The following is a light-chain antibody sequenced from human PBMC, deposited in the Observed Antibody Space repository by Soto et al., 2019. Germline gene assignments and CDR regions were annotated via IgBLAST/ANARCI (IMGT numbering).Light chain of an antibody. CDR1: SSDVGGYNY. V-gene: IGLV2-11*01. Sequence: QSVLTQPRSVSGSPGQSVTISCTGTSSDVGGYNYVSWYQKYPGKAPRLMIYDVSKRPSGVPDRFSGSKSGNTASLTISGLQAEDEADYYCGSHAGSFTVVFGGGTQLTVL. CDR3: GSHAGSFTVV. J-gene: IGLJ2*01. CDR2: DVS.